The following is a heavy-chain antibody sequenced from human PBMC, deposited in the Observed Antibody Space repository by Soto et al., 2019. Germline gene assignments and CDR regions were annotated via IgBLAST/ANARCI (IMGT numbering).Heavy chain of an antibody. J-gene: IGHJ2*01. V-gene: IGHV3-33*01. Sequence: QVQLVESGGGVVQPGRSLTLSCAASGFTFSSYGMNWVRQAPGKGLEWVAAIWNDGSNKYYAGSVKGRFTISRDNSKNTLYLQMSSLRAEDTAVYYCARVWETSYWYFDIWGRGTLVTVSS. D-gene: IGHD1-26*01. CDR1: GFTFSSYG. CDR3: ARVWETSYWYFDI. CDR2: IWNDGSNK.